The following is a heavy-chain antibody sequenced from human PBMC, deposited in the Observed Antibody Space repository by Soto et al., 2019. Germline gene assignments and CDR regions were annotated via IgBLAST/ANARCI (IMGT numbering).Heavy chain of an antibody. CDR1: GFTFSSYW. CDR2: IKQDGSEK. D-gene: IGHD4-17*01. J-gene: IGHJ6*03. CDR3: ASCLAETTRGYYYYMDV. Sequence: GGSLRLSCAASGFTFSSYWMSWVRQAPGKGLEWVANIKQDGSEKYYVDSVKGRFTISRDNAKNSLYLQMNSLRAEDTAVYYCASCLAETTRGYYYYMDVWGKGTTVTVSS. V-gene: IGHV3-7*01.